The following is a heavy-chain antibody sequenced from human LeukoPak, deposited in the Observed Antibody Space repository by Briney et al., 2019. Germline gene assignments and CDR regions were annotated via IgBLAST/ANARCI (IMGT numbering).Heavy chain of an antibody. Sequence: KPSETLSLTCTVSGDSISNYYWNWIRQPPGKGLEWIGYIYNSGSTNYNPSLKGRVTISVDTSKNQFSLNLSSVTAADTAVYFCARRPWGGLDVWGQGTTVTVSS. D-gene: IGHD1-26*01. CDR1: GDSISNYY. V-gene: IGHV4-59*01. J-gene: IGHJ6*02. CDR3: ARRPWGGLDV. CDR2: IYNSGST.